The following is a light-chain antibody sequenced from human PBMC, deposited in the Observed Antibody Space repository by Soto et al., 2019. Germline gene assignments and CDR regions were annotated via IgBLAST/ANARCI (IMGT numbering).Light chain of an antibody. J-gene: IGKJ3*01. CDR2: GAS. Sequence: EIVMTQSPATLSASPGERATLSCWASQSVRTNLAWYQQKPGQAPRLLIYGASTRATGIPARFSGSGSGTDFILFISSLKSSCSAAYTCQQYNICPPDTFGPGTTVEIK. CDR3: QQYNICPPDT. V-gene: IGKV3-15*01. CDR1: QSVRTN.